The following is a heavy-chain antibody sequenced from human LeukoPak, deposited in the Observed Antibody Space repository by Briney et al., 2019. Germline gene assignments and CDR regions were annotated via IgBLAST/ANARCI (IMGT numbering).Heavy chain of an antibody. D-gene: IGHD4-17*01. J-gene: IGHJ5*02. Sequence: SETLSLTCTVSGGSISSYYWSWIRQPPGKGLEWIGYIYYSGSTNYNPSLKSRVTISVDTSKNQFSLKLSSVTAADTAVYYCARDQSLKRTVTTSAWSDPWGQGTLVTVSS. CDR2: IYYSGST. V-gene: IGHV4-59*01. CDR1: GGSISSYY. CDR3: ARDQSLKRTVTTSAWSDP.